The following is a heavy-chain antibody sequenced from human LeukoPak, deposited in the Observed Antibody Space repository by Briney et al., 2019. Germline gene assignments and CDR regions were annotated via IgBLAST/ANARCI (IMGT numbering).Heavy chain of an antibody. CDR1: GYTFTGYY. CDR2: ISYDGSNK. Sequence: SCKASGYTFTGYYMHWVRQAPGKGLEWVAVISYDGSNKYYADSVKGRFTISRDNSKNTLYLQMNSLRAEDTAVYYCAASRFRGVIIDPEYFQHWGQGTLVTVSS. V-gene: IGHV3-30*03. J-gene: IGHJ1*01. D-gene: IGHD3-10*01. CDR3: AASRFRGVIIDPEYFQH.